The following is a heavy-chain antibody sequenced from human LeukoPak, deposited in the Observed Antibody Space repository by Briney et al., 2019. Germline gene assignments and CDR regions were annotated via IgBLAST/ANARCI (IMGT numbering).Heavy chain of an antibody. J-gene: IGHJ4*02. D-gene: IGHD2-2*01. CDR2: ISSSSDTI. CDR3: ARVRNPGYCSTARCYVGY. Sequence: GGSLRLSCAASGFAFSGYVMTWVRQAPGKGLEWVSYISSSSDTIYYADSVKGRFTISRDNADNSVYLQMNSLRAEDTALYYCARVRNPGYCSTARCYVGYWGQGTLVTVSS. V-gene: IGHV3-48*04. CDR1: GFAFSGYV.